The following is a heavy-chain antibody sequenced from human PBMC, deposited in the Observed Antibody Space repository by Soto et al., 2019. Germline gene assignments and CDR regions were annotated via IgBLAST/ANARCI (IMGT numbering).Heavy chain of an antibody. CDR2: MNPNSGNT. CDR1: GYTFTSYD. V-gene: IGHV1-8*01. D-gene: IGHD3-9*01. CDR3: ARGLSLTYDILTGYPFDY. J-gene: IGHJ4*02. Sequence: QVQLVQSGAEVKKPGASVKVSCKASGYTFTSYDINWVRQATGQGLEWMGWMNPNSGNTGYAQKFQGRVTMTRNTSISTAYIELSSLRSEDTAVYYCARGLSLTYDILTGYPFDYWGQGTLVTVSS.